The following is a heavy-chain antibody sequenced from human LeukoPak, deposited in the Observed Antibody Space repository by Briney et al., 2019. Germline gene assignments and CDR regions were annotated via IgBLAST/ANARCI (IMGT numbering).Heavy chain of an antibody. CDR3: ARDRAYNTFDY. J-gene: IGHJ4*02. CDR2: IKEDGSEK. V-gene: IGHV3-7*01. CDR1: GFTFSRSW. D-gene: IGHD1-1*01. Sequence: GSLRLSCAASGFTFSRSWMTWVRQAPGKGLEWVANIKEDGSEKNYVDSVKGRFTISRDNAKNSLYLQMNSLRVEDTAVYYCARDRAYNTFDYWGQGTLVSVSS.